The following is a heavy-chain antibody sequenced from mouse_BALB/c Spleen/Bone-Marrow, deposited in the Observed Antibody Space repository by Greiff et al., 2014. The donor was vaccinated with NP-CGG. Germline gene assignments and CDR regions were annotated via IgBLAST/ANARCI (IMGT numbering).Heavy chain of an antibody. Sequence: EVQLQQSGAELVKPGASVKLSCTASGFNIKDTYIHWMKQRPEQGLEWIGRIDPANGYTIYDPKFQGKATITADTTTNTAYLQLSILTSEDTAVYYGALITAAPFSYWYFDVWGAGTTVTVSS. CDR1: GFNIKDTY. CDR3: ALITAAPFSYWYFDV. J-gene: IGHJ1*01. D-gene: IGHD1-2*01. V-gene: IGHV14-3*02. CDR2: IDPANGYT.